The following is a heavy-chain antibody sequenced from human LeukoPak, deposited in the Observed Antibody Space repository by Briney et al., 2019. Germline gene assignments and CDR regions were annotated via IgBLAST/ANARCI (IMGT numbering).Heavy chain of an antibody. CDR2: ISGSGGST. Sequence: GGSLRPSCAASGFTFSSYAMSWVRQAPGKGPEWVSAISGSGGSTYYADSVKGRFTISRDNSKNTLYLQMNSLRAEDTAVYYCAKTRGNWNYFDYWGQGTLVTVSS. J-gene: IGHJ4*02. V-gene: IGHV3-23*01. CDR3: AKTRGNWNYFDY. CDR1: GFTFSSYA. D-gene: IGHD1-20*01.